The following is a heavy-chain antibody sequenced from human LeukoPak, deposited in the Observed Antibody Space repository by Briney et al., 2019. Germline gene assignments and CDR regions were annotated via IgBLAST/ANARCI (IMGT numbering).Heavy chain of an antibody. D-gene: IGHD3-22*01. J-gene: IGHJ4*02. CDR3: ATPKYYYDSSGYSQPYYFDY. V-gene: IGHV1-24*01. Sequence: ASVKVSCKVSGYTLTELSMHWVRQAPGKGLEWMGGFDPEDGETIYAQKFQGRVTMTEDTSTDTAYMELSSLRPEDTAVYYCATPKYYYDSSGYSQPYYFDYWGQGTLVTVSS. CDR1: GYTLTELS. CDR2: FDPEDGET.